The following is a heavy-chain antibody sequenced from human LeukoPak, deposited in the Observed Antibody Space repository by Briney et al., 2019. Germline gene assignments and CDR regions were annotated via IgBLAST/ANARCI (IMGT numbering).Heavy chain of an antibody. CDR2: IKHDESDH. Sequence: GGPLRLSCVGSGFTFGSYGMSWVRQAQGKGLEWVANIKHDESDHYYADSVAGRFTISRDNAKNSLYLEMSSLRAEDAAVYFCVRHPGSYNVLTGYSYYFDYWGQGTLVTVSS. CDR3: VRHPGSYNVLTGYSYYFDY. J-gene: IGHJ4*02. V-gene: IGHV3-7*01. D-gene: IGHD3-9*01. CDR1: GFTFGSYG.